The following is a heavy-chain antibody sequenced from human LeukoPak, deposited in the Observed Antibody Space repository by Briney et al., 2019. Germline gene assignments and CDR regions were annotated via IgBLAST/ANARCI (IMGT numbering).Heavy chain of an antibody. Sequence: PGRSLRLSCAASGFTFSSYAMSWVRQALGKGLEWASAISGSGGSTYYADSVKGRFTISRDNSKNTLFLQMNSLRAEDTAIYYCAKRASTVSSAFYGMDVWGQGTTVTVSS. CDR2: ISGSGGST. J-gene: IGHJ6*02. CDR1: GFTFSSYA. CDR3: AKRASTVSSAFYGMDV. V-gene: IGHV3-23*01. D-gene: IGHD4-11*01.